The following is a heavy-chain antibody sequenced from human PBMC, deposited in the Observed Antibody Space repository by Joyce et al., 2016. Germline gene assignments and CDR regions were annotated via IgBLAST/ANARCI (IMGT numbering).Heavy chain of an antibody. CDR2: LSSSSSYI. CDR1: GFMFSSYS. V-gene: IGHV3-21*01. J-gene: IGHJ4*02. CDR3: ARSSYTNGIFDY. Sequence: EVQLVESGGGLVKPGGSLRLSCAASGFMFSSYSMSWVRQGPGKGLEGFSSLSSSSSYIKYTDSVKGRFTISRDNAKNSLYLQMNSLRVEDTAVYYCARSSYTNGIFDYWGQGTLVTVSS. D-gene: IGHD2-8*01.